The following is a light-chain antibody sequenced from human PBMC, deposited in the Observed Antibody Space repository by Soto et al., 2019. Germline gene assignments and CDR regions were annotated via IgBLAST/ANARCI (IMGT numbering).Light chain of an antibody. Sequence: EILLTQSPCTLALSPGDRATLSCRASQRVSTFLAWYQQRPGQAPRLLISEASNRATGIPARFSGSGSGTDFTLTISSLEPEDFAVYYCQQRSNWPLTFGPGTKVDIK. J-gene: IGKJ3*01. CDR1: QRVSTF. CDR3: QQRSNWPLT. V-gene: IGKV3-11*01. CDR2: EAS.